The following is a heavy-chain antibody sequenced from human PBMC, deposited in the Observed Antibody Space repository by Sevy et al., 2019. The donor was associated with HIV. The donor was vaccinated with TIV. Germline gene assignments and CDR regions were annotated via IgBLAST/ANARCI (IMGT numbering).Heavy chain of an antibody. V-gene: IGHV3-33*01. Sequence: GGSLRLSCAASGFTFSDYGMHWVRQAPGKGLEWVAVIWYDGSSKYYADSVKGRFTISGDNSKNTLYLQMDSLRAEDTAVYYCASGAYYYASRTENFDYWGQGTLVTVSS. CDR1: GFTFSDYG. CDR3: ASGAYYYASRTENFDY. J-gene: IGHJ4*02. CDR2: IWYDGSSK. D-gene: IGHD3-10*01.